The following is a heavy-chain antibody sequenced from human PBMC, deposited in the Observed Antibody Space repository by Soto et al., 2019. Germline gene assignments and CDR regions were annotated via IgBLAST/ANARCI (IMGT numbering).Heavy chain of an antibody. Sequence: QVQLQESGPGLVKPSGTLSLTCAVSGGSISSSNWWSWVRQPPGKGLVWIGEIYHSGSTNYNPSLKSRVTISVDKSKNQFSLKLSSVTAADTAVYYCARLRRGYGSGSYPPPSYFDYWGQGTLVTVSS. CDR1: GGSISSSNW. CDR2: IYHSGST. D-gene: IGHD3-10*01. CDR3: ARLRRGYGSGSYPPPSYFDY. V-gene: IGHV4-4*02. J-gene: IGHJ4*02.